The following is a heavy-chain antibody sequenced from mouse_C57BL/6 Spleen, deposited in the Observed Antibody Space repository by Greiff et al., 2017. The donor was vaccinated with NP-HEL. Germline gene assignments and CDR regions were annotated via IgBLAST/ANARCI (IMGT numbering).Heavy chain of an antibody. CDR3: ALIYDGYLFYAMDY. J-gene: IGHJ4*01. Sequence: VQLQQPGAELVKPGASVTLSCKASGYTFTSYWMHWVKQRPGQGLEWIGMIHPNSGSTNYNEKFKSKATLTVDKSSSTAYMQLSSLTSEDSAVYYCALIYDGYLFYAMDYWGQGTSVTVSS. V-gene: IGHV1-64*01. D-gene: IGHD2-3*01. CDR1: GYTFTSYW. CDR2: IHPNSGST.